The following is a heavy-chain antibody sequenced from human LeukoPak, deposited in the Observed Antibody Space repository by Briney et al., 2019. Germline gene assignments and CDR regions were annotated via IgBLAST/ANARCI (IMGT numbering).Heavy chain of an antibody. CDR2: INHSGST. D-gene: IGHD5-18*01. CDR3: ARNRGSRGYSYVELYWFDP. V-gene: IGHV4-34*01. J-gene: IGHJ5*02. CDR1: GGSFSGYY. Sequence: SETLSLTCAVYGGSFSGYYWSWIRQPPGKGLEWIGEINHSGSTNYNPSLKSRVTISVETSKNQFSLKLSSVTAADTAVYYCARNRGSRGYSYVELYWFDPWGQGTLVTVSS.